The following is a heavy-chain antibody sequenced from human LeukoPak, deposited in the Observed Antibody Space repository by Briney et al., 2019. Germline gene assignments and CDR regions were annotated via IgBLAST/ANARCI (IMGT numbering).Heavy chain of an antibody. CDR2: ISDGGSEI. CDR3: AKGKSGSYYYYMDV. V-gene: IGHV3-21*04. Sequence: PGGSLRLSCEPSGFTFSFSTMNWVRQVPGKGLEWVSSISDGGSEIYYADSVKGRFAVSRDDAKNSLSLQMNSLRVEDTAIYYCAKGKSGSYYYYMDVWGKGTTVTVPS. J-gene: IGHJ6*03. CDR1: GFTFSFST.